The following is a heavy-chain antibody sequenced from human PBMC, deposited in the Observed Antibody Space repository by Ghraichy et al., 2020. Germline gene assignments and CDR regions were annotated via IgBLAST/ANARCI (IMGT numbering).Heavy chain of an antibody. J-gene: IGHJ6*02. CDR3: ARAVPNYGMDV. V-gene: IGHV3-23*01. D-gene: IGHD4-17*01. Sequence: GGSLRLSCAASGFTFSDYTMSWVRQAPGKGLEWVSLISDSGLIKSADSVKDRFTISRDNSKNTVSLQMNSLRAEDTAVYYCARAVPNYGMDVWGQGTTVSVSS. CDR1: GFTFSDYT. CDR2: ISDSGLI.